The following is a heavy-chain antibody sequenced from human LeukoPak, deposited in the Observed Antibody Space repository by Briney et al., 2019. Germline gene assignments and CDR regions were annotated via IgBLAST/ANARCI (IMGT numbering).Heavy chain of an antibody. V-gene: IGHV1-8*01. CDR1: GYTFTSYD. D-gene: IGHD5-18*01. CDR3: ARVTAMDLYYYYYMDV. CDR2: MNPNSGNT. J-gene: IGHJ6*03. Sequence: ASVKVSCKASGYTFTSYDINWVRQATGQGLEWMGWMNPNSGNTGYAQKFQGRVTMTRNTSISTAYMELSSLRSEDTAVYYCARVTAMDLYYYYYMDVWGQGTLVTVSS.